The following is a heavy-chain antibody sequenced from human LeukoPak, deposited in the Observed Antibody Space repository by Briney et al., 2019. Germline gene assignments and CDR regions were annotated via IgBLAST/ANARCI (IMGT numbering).Heavy chain of an antibody. J-gene: IGHJ4*02. D-gene: IGHD2-15*01. V-gene: IGHV2-70*01. Sequence: SGPTLLNPTQTLTLTCTFSGLSLITRGMCLSLIRKPPGNALEWLAHIYWDDNKYYRTSLKTRLTISKDTSKNQVVLTMTNMDPVDTATYYCTRQVVVAAAAWDYWGQGTLVTVSS. CDR3: TRQVVVAAAAWDY. CDR2: IYWDDNK. CDR1: GLSLITRGMC.